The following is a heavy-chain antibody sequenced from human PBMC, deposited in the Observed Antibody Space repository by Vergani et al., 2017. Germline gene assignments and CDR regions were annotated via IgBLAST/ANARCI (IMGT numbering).Heavy chain of an antibody. CDR1: GYTFTGYY. Sequence: QVQLVQSGAEVKKPGASVKVYCKASGYTFTGYYMHWVRQAPGQGLEWMGWINPNSGGTNYAQKFQGRVTMTRDTSISTAYMELSRLRSDDTAVYYCARTENYGSGSYYNALLYMDVWGKGTTVTVSS. J-gene: IGHJ6*03. CDR3: ARTENYGSGSYYNALLYMDV. D-gene: IGHD3-10*01. CDR2: INPNSGGT. V-gene: IGHV1-2*02.